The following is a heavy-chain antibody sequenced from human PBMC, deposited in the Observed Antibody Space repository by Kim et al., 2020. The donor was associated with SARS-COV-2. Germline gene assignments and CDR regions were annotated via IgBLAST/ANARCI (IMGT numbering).Heavy chain of an antibody. D-gene: IGHD3-22*01. Sequence: WIRQPPGKALEWLALIYWDDDKRYSPSLKSRLTITKDTSKNQVVLTMTNMDPVDTATYYCAHKVTMIGRSSFDPWGQGTLVTVSS. V-gene: IGHV2-5*02. J-gene: IGHJ5*02. CDR2: IYWDDDK. CDR3: AHKVTMIGRSSFDP.